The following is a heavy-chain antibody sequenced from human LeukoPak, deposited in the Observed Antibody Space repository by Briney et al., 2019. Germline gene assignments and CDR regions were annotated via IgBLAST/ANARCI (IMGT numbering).Heavy chain of an antibody. D-gene: IGHD6-19*01. Sequence: SETLSLTCTVSGASISSYYWSWIRQPPGKGLEYIGYIHYSGITNYNPSLKSRVTISVDTSKNQFSLKLTSVTAADTAVYYCARHYTSGWDLDYWGQGTLVTVSS. CDR1: GASISSYY. CDR2: IHYSGIT. CDR3: ARHYTSGWDLDY. J-gene: IGHJ4*02. V-gene: IGHV4-59*08.